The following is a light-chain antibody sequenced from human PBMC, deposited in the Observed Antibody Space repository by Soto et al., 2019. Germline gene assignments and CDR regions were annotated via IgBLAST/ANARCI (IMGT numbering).Light chain of an antibody. CDR2: EVS. CDR3: TSYTSTSNPFV. Sequence: QSALTQPASVPGSPGQSITISCTGTSSDVGGFNHVSWYQQHPGKAPKLMIYEVSNRPSGVSNRFSGSKSGNTASLTISGLQAEDEADYYCTSYTSTSNPFVFGTGTKVTVL. CDR1: SSDVGGFNH. J-gene: IGLJ1*01. V-gene: IGLV2-14*01.